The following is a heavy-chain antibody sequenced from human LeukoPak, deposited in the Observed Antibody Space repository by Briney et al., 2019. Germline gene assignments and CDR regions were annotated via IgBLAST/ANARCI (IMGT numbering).Heavy chain of an antibody. D-gene: IGHD1-26*01. CDR1: GGSISSYY. Sequence: SETLSLTCTVFGGSISSYYWSWIRQPPGKGLEWIGYIYYSGSTNYNPSLKSRVTISVDTSKNQFSLKLSSVTAADTAVYYCARGDSGSYYAPPDYWGQGTLVTVSS. CDR3: ARGDSGSYYAPPDY. CDR2: IYYSGST. J-gene: IGHJ4*02. V-gene: IGHV4-59*01.